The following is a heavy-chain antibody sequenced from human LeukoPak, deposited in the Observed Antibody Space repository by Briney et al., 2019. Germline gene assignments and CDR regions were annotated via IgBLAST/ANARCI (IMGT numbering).Heavy chain of an antibody. V-gene: IGHV3-9*01. CDR3: AKDMGYSSGWYIFDI. J-gene: IGHJ3*02. CDR2: ISWNSGSI. CDR1: GFTFSSYA. D-gene: IGHD6-19*01. Sequence: GGSLRLSCAASGFTFSSYAMHWVRQAPGKGLEWVSGISWNSGSIGYADSVKGRFTISRDNAKNSLYLQMNSLRAEDTALYYCAKDMGYSSGWYIFDIWGQGTMVTVSS.